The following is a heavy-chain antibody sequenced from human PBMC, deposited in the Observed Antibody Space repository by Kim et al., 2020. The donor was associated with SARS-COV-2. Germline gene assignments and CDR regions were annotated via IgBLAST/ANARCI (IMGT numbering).Heavy chain of an antibody. J-gene: IGHJ4*02. D-gene: IGHD6-13*01. CDR3: ARSIAAAGTLGY. CDR2: IIPIFGTA. Sequence: SVKVSCKASGGTFSSYAISWVRQAPGQGLEWMGGIIPIFGTANYAQKFQGRVTITADESTSTAYMELSSLRSEDTAVYYCARSIAAAGTLGYWGQGTLVTVSS. V-gene: IGHV1-69*13. CDR1: GGTFSSYA.